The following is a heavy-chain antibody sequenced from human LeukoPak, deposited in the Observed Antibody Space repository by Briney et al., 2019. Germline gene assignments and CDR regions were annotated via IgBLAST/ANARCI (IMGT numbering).Heavy chain of an antibody. J-gene: IGHJ3*02. D-gene: IGHD3-22*01. CDR1: GGSISSYY. V-gene: IGHV4-59*01. Sequence: SETRSLTCTVSGGSISSYYWSWIRQPPGKGLEWIGYIYYSGSTNYNPSLKSRVTISVDTSKNQFSLKLSSVTAADTAVYYCARRHTYYYDSSGYPLDAFDIWGQGTMVTVSS. CDR2: IYYSGST. CDR3: ARRHTYYYDSSGYPLDAFDI.